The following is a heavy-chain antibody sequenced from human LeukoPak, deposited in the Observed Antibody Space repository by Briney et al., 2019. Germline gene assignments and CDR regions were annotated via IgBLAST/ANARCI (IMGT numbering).Heavy chain of an antibody. J-gene: IGHJ6*02. D-gene: IGHD2-2*02. CDR2: IIPLFGTA. Sequence: ASVKVSCKASGGIFSRYAISWVRQAPGQGLEWMGGIIPLFGTANYAQRFQGRLTITADESTSTAYMELSSLRSEDTAVYYCARDGKFVVVPAAIGPYYYGMDVWGQGTTVTVSS. CDR3: ARDGKFVVVPAAIGPYYYGMDV. V-gene: IGHV1-69*13. CDR1: GGIFSRYA.